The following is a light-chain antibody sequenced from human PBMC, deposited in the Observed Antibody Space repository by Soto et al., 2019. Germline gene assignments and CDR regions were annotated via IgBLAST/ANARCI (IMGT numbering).Light chain of an antibody. CDR2: GDS. J-gene: IGLJ1*01. CDR3: QSYDSTLEARYV. V-gene: IGLV1-40*01. CDR1: GSNIGAGYD. Sequence: QSVLTQPPSVSGAPGQRVTISCTGSGSNIGAGYDVHWYQHRPGTAPKLLVFGDSHRPSGVPDRFSGSKSGTSASLAITGLQAEDEGDYYCQSYDSTLEARYVFGTGIKLTVL.